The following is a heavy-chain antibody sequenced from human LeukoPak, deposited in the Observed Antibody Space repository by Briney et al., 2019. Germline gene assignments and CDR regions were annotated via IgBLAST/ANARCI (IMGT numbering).Heavy chain of an antibody. V-gene: IGHV1-2*02. J-gene: IGHJ3*02. CDR2: INPKSGGT. CDR1: GYTFTGYF. Sequence: ASVKVSCKASGYTFTGYFMHWVRQAPGQGLEWMGWINPKSGGTNHAQKFQGRVTVTRDTSISTAYMELSRLRSDDTALYYCARRGIAVPDDAFDIWGQGTMVTVSS. CDR3: ARRGIAVPDDAFDI. D-gene: IGHD6-19*01.